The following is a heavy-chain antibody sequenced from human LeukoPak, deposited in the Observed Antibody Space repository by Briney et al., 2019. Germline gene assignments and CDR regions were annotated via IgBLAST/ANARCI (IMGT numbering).Heavy chain of an antibody. V-gene: IGHV3-66*01. Sequence: GGSLRLSCAASGFTVSSNYMSWVRQAPGKGLEWVSVIYGGGSTYYADSVKGRFTISRDNSKNTLYPQMNSLRAEDTAVYYCAGGDFYDPQGMDVWGQGTTVTVSS. CDR3: AGGDFYDPQGMDV. D-gene: IGHD3-22*01. CDR2: IYGGGST. J-gene: IGHJ6*02. CDR1: GFTVSSNY.